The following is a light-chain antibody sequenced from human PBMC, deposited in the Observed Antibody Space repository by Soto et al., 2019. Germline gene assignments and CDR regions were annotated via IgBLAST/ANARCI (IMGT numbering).Light chain of an antibody. CDR2: DAS. J-gene: IGKJ4*01. Sequence: IVLTQSPATLSLSPGERATLSCRAGQSVSRYLDWYQQKPGQPPKLLIYDASSRATGIPARFSGSGSGTDFTLTISSLEPEDFAVYYCQQRSNWLTFGGGTKVDIK. CDR1: QSVSRY. CDR3: QQRSNWLT. V-gene: IGKV3-11*01.